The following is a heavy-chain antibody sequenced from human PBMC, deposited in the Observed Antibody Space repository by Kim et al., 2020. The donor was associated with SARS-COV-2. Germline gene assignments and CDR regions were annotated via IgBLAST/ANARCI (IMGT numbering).Heavy chain of an antibody. D-gene: IGHD5-12*01. CDR3: ARDRRGYDHNWFDP. J-gene: IGHJ5*02. Sequence: AQKFQGRVTITADESTSTAYMELSSLRSEDTAVYYCARDRRGYDHNWFDPWGQGTLVTVSS. V-gene: IGHV1-69*01.